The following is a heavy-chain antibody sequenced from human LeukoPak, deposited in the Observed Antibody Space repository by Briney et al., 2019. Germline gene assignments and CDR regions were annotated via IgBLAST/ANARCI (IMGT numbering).Heavy chain of an antibody. CDR3: ASHTNYYDSSGYRY. CDR1: GGSISSYY. D-gene: IGHD3-22*01. J-gene: IGHJ4*02. CDR2: IYYSGST. Sequence: SETLSLTRTVSGGSISSYYWSWIRQPPGKGLEWIGYIYYSGSTNYNPSLKSRVTISVDTSKNQFSLKLSSVTAADTAVYYCASHTNYYDSSGYRYWGQGTLVTVSS. V-gene: IGHV4-59*08.